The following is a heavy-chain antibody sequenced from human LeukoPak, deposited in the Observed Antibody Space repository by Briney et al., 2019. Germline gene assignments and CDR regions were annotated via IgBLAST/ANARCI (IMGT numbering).Heavy chain of an antibody. CDR1: GFTFSNYA. CDR3: AKTQGYYDA. J-gene: IGHJ5*02. CDR2: IYGSDDKT. V-gene: IGHV3-23*01. Sequence: GGSLRLSCVASGFTFSNYAMSWVRQAPGKGLELVSGIYGSDDKTVYGDAVKGRFTISRDNSKNTLYLQMNSLRADDTAVCYCAKTQGYYDAWGQGALVTVSS. D-gene: IGHD2-15*01.